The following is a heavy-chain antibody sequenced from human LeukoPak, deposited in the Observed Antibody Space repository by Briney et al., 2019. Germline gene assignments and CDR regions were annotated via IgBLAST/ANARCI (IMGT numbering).Heavy chain of an antibody. CDR1: GGSISSSNYY. Sequence: SETLSLTCTVSGGSISSSNYYWGWIRQPPGKGLEWIGTIYYSGSTYDNPSLKSRVTISVDTSKNQFSLKLSSVTAADTAVYYCARAGSPFGEFTFDYWGQGTLVTVSS. CDR3: ARAGSPFGEFTFDY. V-gene: IGHV4-39*07. J-gene: IGHJ4*02. D-gene: IGHD3-10*01. CDR2: IYYSGST.